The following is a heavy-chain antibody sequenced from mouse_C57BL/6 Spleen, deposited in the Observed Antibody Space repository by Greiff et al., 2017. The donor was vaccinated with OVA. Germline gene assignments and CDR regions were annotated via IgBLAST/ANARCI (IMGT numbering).Heavy chain of an antibody. V-gene: IGHV8-8*01. CDR1: GFSLSTFGMG. J-gene: IGHJ2*01. CDR2: IWWDDVK. Sequence: QVQLKESGPGILQPSQSLSLTCSFSGFSLSTFGMGVGGLRQPSGKGLVWLANIWWDDVKYYNPALKSRLTNSKDTSKNQVFLKSAQVYPVDTGTYYCARMWGLDYWGQGTTLTVSS. CDR3: ARMWGLDY.